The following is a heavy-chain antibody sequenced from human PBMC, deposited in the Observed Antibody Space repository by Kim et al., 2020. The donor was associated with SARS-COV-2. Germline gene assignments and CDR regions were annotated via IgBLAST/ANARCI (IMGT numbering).Heavy chain of an antibody. CDR3: ARDPPDILTGFDP. J-gene: IGHJ5*02. V-gene: IGHV4-31*03. CDR1: GGSISSGGYY. CDR2: IYYSGST. D-gene: IGHD3-9*01. Sequence: SETLSLTCTVSGGSISSGGYYWSWIRQHPGKGLEWIGYIYYSGSTYYNPSLKSRVTISVDTSKNQFSLKLSSVTAADTAVYYCARDPPDILTGFDPWGQGTLVTVSS.